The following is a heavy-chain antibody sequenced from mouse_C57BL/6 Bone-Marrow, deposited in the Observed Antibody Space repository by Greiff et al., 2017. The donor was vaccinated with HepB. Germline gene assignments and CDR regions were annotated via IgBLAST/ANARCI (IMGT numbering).Heavy chain of an antibody. Sequence: QVQLQQSGPELVKPGASVKISCKASGYSFTSYYIHWVKQRPGQGLEWIGWIYPGSGNTKYNEKFKGKATLTADTSSSTAYMQLNSLTSEDSAVYYCATNYGNLMDYWIQGTSVTVSS. CDR2: IYPGSGNT. V-gene: IGHV1-66*01. CDR1: GYSFTSYY. D-gene: IGHD2-1*01. CDR3: ATNYGNLMDY. J-gene: IGHJ4*01.